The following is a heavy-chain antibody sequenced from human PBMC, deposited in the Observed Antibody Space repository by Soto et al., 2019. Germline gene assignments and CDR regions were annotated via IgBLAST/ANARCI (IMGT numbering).Heavy chain of an antibody. Sequence: GGSLRLSCAASGFTFRNYGMSWVRQTPGKGLEWVSAVSGSGNITYYADSVKGRFTISRDNSKNTLYLQLNNLRAEDTAVYYCAKDHPPGVAAAYYFYGMDVWGQGTTVTVSS. J-gene: IGHJ6*02. V-gene: IGHV3-23*01. D-gene: IGHD6-25*01. CDR3: AKDHPPGVAAAYYFYGMDV. CDR2: VSGSGNIT. CDR1: GFTFRNYG.